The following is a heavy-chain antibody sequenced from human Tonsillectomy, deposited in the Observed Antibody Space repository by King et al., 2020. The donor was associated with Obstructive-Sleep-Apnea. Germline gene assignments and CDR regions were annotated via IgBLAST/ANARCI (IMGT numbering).Heavy chain of an antibody. CDR3: CKEGDPWL. CDR1: GFSLSSYW. D-gene: IGHD3-16*01. CDR2: IYSYGSIT. J-gene: IGHJ4*02. Sequence: VQLVESGGGLVQPGGSLRHSCAASGFSLSSYWMHWVRHVPGKGLVWVSRIYSYGSITSYVDSVKGRFTISRDNAKNTLYLQMDSLRAEDTAVYYCCKEGDPWLWGRGTLVTVSS. V-gene: IGHV3-74*02.